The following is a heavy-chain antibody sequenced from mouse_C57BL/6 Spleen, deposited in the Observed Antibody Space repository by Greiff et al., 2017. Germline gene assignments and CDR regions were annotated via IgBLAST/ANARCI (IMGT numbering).Heavy chain of an antibody. D-gene: IGHD1-1*02. J-gene: IGHJ2*01. Sequence: VQLQQPGAELVKPGASVKISCKASGYAFTSYWMNWVKQRPGQGLEWIGQIYPGDGDTNYNGKFKGKATLTADKSSSTAYMQLSSLTSEDSAVYCCASYPPNYYYCGSSFDYWGQGTTLTVSS. CDR1: GYAFTSYW. CDR3: ASYPPNYYYCGSSFDY. CDR2: IYPGDGDT. V-gene: IGHV1-80*01.